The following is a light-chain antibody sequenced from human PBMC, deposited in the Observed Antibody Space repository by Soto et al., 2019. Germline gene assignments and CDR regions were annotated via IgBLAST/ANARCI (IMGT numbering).Light chain of an antibody. V-gene: IGLV2-14*03. Sequence: QSALTQPASVSGSPGQSITISCTGTSSDVGGYNYVSWYQHHPGKAPKVMIYDVSNRPSGVSNRFSGSKSGNTASLTISGLQAEDEADYYCSSYTTTSTWVFGRGTKVTVL. CDR1: SSDVGGYNY. J-gene: IGLJ3*02. CDR2: DVS. CDR3: SSYTTTSTWV.